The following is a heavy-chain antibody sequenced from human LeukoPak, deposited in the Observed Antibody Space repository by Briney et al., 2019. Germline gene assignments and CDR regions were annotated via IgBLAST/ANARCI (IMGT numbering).Heavy chain of an antibody. J-gene: IGHJ5*02. CDR3: ARDYDPAVAARLNWFDP. V-gene: IGHV3-11*06. CDR2: INIGGTNT. D-gene: IGHD6-19*01. Sequence: GGSLRLSCAASGFTFNDYYMSWIRQAPGKGLEWLSYINIGGTNTHYADSVKGRFTISRDNAKNSLYLQMNSLRAEDTAVYYCARDYDPAVAARLNWFDPWGQGTLVTVSS. CDR1: GFTFNDYY.